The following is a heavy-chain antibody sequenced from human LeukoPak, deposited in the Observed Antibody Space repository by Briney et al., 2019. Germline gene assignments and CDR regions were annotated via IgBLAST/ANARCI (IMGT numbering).Heavy chain of an antibody. CDR3: AREDGYNMDDAFDI. Sequence: PSETLSLTCTLSGGSITTTGDYWGWTRQPPGKGLEWIGSVDYSGSTYYNPSLKSRVTISADTSKNQFSLRLSSVTAADTAVYYCAREDGYNMDDAFDIWGQGTMVSVSS. CDR2: VDYSGST. D-gene: IGHD5-24*01. J-gene: IGHJ3*02. V-gene: IGHV4-39*01. CDR1: GGSITTTGDY.